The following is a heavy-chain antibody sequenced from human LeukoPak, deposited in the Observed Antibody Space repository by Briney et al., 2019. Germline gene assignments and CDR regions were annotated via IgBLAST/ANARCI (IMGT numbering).Heavy chain of an antibody. Sequence: GESLRLSCTASGFSFSNHYMRWIRQAPGKGLEWVANINEDGSNKWHLGSVKGRFTVSRDNARNSLYLQMNSLRVEDTAVYYCTRVIVAVPGYFDYFDFWGQGVLVTVSS. CDR3: TRVIVAVPGYFDYFDF. V-gene: IGHV3-7*01. CDR1: GFSFSNHY. D-gene: IGHD6-19*01. CDR2: INEDGSNK. J-gene: IGHJ4*02.